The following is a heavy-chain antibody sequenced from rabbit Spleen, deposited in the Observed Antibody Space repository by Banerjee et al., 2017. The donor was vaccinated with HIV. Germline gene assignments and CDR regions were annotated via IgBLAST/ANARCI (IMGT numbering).Heavy chain of an antibody. Sequence: QEQLVESGGGLVQPGGSLKLSCKASGFDFYNYGVTWVRQAPGKGLEWIACIDIGSSGFTYFASWAKGRFTMSRTSSTTVTLQMTSLTAADTATYFCARDLVGVIGWNFNLWGQGTLVTVS. D-gene: IGHD1-1*01. CDR3: ARDLVGVIGWNFNL. V-gene: IGHV1S45*01. J-gene: IGHJ4*01. CDR1: GFDFYNYG. CDR2: IDIGSSGFT.